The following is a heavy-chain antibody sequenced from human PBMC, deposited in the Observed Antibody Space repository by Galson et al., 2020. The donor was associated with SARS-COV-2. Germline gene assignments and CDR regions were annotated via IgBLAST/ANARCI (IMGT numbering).Heavy chain of an antibody. CDR3: ARATKGSYDDGMDV. V-gene: IGHV3-30*04. Sequence: GGSLRLSCAASGFTFSSYAMHWVRQAPGKGLEWVAVISYDGSNKYYADSVKGRFTISRDNSKNTLYLQMNSLRAEDTAVYYCARATKGSYDDGMDVWGQGTTVTGSS. CDR1: GFTFSSYA. D-gene: IGHD3-10*01. J-gene: IGHJ6*02. CDR2: ISYDGSNK.